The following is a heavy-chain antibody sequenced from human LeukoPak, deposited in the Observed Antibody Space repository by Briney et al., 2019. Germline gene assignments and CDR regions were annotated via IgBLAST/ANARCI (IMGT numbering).Heavy chain of an antibody. D-gene: IGHD3-3*01. CDR1: GFTFSDYY. V-gene: IGHV3-11*04. CDR2: ISSSGSTI. Sequence: GESLKISCAASGFTFSDYYMSWIRQAPGKGLEWVSYISSSGSTIYYADSVKGRFTISRDNAKNSLYLQMNSLRAENTAVYYCARDYNYDFWSGYSSYYYYYMDVWGKGTTVTVSS. J-gene: IGHJ6*03. CDR3: ARDYNYDFWSGYSSYYYYYMDV.